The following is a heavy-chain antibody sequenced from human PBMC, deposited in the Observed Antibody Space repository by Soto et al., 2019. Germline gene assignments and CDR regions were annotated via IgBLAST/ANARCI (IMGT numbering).Heavy chain of an antibody. CDR2: IIPIFGTA. J-gene: IGHJ6*02. CDR1: GGTFSSYA. V-gene: IGHV1-69*13. CDR3: ATTPVPMVPTPLFYYYYGMDV. Sequence: SVKVSCKASGGTFSSYAICWVRQAPGQGLEWMGGIIPIFGTANYAQKFQGRVTITADESTSTAYMELSSLRSEDTAVYYCATTPVPMVPTPLFYYYYGMDVWGQGTTVTVSS. D-gene: IGHD3-10*01.